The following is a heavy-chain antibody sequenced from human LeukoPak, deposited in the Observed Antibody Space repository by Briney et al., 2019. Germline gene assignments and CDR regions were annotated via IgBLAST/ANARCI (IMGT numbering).Heavy chain of an antibody. CDR1: GFTFSDHY. CDR3: ARGGGYSGYDVYYFDY. V-gene: IGHV3-72*01. J-gene: IGHJ4*02. D-gene: IGHD5-12*01. Sequence: PGGSLRLSCAASGFTFSDHYMDWVRQAPGKGLEWVGRTRNKANSYTTEYAASVKGRFTISRDDSKSSLYLQMNSLKTEDTAVYYCARGGGYSGYDVYYFDYWGQGTLVTVSS. CDR2: TRNKANSYTT.